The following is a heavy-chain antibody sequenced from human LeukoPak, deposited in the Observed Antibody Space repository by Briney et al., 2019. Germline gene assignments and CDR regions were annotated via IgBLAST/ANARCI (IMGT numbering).Heavy chain of an antibody. CDR2: IYSRVT. D-gene: IGHD3-10*01. J-gene: IGHJ5*02. CDR3: ARDSGTTGEVKFDP. Sequence: SETLSLTCTVSGESISGFYWTWIRQPAGKGLEWIGRIYSRVTTYNPSLKSRVTMSADTSRNHVSLTLNSVTAADTAVYYCARDSGTTGEVKFDPWGQGTLVTVSS. V-gene: IGHV4-4*07. CDR1: GESISGFY.